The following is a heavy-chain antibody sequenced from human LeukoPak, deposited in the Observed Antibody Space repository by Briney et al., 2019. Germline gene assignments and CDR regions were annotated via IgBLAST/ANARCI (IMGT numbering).Heavy chain of an antibody. Sequence: GGSLRLSCVASRFTFSNYVMSWVRQAPGKGPEWVSLISGSGGVTYYADSVKGRFTISRDNSKNTLYLQMNSLRAEDTATYYCAKEWDASGARLGWFDPWGQGTLVTVSS. CDR3: AKEWDASGARLGWFDP. CDR2: ISGSGGVT. D-gene: IGHD3-10*01. J-gene: IGHJ5*02. V-gene: IGHV3-23*01. CDR1: RFTFSNYV.